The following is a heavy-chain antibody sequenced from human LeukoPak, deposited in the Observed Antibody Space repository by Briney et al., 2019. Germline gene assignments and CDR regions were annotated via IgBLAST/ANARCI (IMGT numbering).Heavy chain of an antibody. CDR1: GGTFSSYA. CDR2: IIPIFGTA. J-gene: IGHJ6*02. D-gene: IGHD2-2*01. V-gene: IGHV1-69*01. Sequence: SVKVSCKASGGTFSSYAISWVRQAPRQGLEWMGGIIPIFGTANYAQKFQGRVTITADESTSTAYMELSSLRSEDTAVYYCARAGAVKTCPPRSTSCRHYYYYYGMDVWGQGTTVTVSS. CDR3: ARAGAVKTCPPRSTSCRHYYYYYGMDV.